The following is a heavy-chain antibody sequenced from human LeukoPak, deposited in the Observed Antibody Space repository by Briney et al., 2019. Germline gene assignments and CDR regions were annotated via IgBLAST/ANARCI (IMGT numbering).Heavy chain of an antibody. Sequence: ASVTVSCKASGYTFTSYGISWVRQAPGQGLEWMGWISAYNGNTNYAQKLQGRVTMTTDTSTSTAYMELRSLTSDDTAVYYCAREGYYDSSGPIRHFDYWGQGTLVTVSS. V-gene: IGHV1-18*01. CDR1: GYTFTSYG. CDR2: ISAYNGNT. J-gene: IGHJ4*02. D-gene: IGHD3-22*01. CDR3: AREGYYDSSGPIRHFDY.